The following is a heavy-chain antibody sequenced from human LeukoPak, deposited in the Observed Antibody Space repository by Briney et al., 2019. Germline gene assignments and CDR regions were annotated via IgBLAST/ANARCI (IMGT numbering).Heavy chain of an antibody. CDR1: GFTFRNAW. CDR2: FGTRSTSI. V-gene: IGHV3-21*01. J-gene: IGHJ4*02. D-gene: IGHD3-22*01. CDR3: AREVSEGFDF. Sequence: PGGSLRLSCAASGFTFRNAWMNWIRQAPGKGLEWVSSFGTRSTSIYHAGSVKGRFAISRDNAKNSLYLQMNSLRAEDTALYYCAREVSEGFDFWGQGTLVTVSS.